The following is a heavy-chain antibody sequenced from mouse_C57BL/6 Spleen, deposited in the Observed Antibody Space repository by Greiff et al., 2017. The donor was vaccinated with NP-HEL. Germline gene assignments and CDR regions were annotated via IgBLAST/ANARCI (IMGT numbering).Heavy chain of an antibody. Sequence: QVQLQQPGAELVMPGASVKLSCKASGYTFTSYWMHWVKQRPGQGLEWIGEIDPSDSYTNYNQKFKGKSTLTVDKSSSTAYMQLSSLTSDDSAVYYCARSNYYAMDYWGQGTSVTVSS. J-gene: IGHJ4*01. CDR1: GYTFTSYW. CDR2: IDPSDSYT. V-gene: IGHV1-69*01. CDR3: ARSNYYAMDY. D-gene: IGHD2-5*01.